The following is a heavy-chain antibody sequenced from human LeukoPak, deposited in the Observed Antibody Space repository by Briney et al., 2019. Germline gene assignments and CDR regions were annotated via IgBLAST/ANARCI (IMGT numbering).Heavy chain of an antibody. D-gene: IGHD3-16*01. J-gene: IGHJ4*02. CDR3: AKGPQGD. V-gene: IGHV3-23*01. Sequence: GSLSLPCAASGFTFRNYAMSWVRQAPGKGLEWVSAIDSGGGTYYANSVKGRFTISRDNSKNTLYLQLSSLRVEDTAVDYCAKGPQGDWGQGALVTVSS. CDR2: IDSGGGT. CDR1: GFTFRNYA.